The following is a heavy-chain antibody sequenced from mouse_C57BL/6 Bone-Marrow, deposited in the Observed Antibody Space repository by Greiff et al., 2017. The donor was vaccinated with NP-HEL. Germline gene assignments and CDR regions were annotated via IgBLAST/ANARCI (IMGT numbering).Heavy chain of an antibody. CDR1: GFSLTSYG. J-gene: IGHJ3*01. V-gene: IGHV2-2*01. D-gene: IGHD1-1*01. CDR3: ARNNYGSSYGWFAY. CDR2: IWSGGST. Sequence: QVQLQQSGPGLVQPSQSLSITCTVSGFSLTSYGVHWVRQSPGKGLEWLGVIWSGGSTDYNAAFISRLSISKDNSKSQVFFKMNSLQADDTAIYYCARNNYGSSYGWFAYWGQGTLVTVSA.